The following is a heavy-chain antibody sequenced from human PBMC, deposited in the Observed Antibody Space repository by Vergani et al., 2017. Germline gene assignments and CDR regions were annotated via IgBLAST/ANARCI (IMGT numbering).Heavy chain of an antibody. CDR3: ARMDYYDSSGYVPCGH. D-gene: IGHD3-22*01. CDR2: INPNSGNT. CDR1: GYTFTGYY. V-gene: IGHV1-8*02. J-gene: IGHJ1*01. Sequence: QVQLVQSGAEVKKPGASVKVSCKASGYTFTGYYMHWVRQAPGQGLEWMGRINPNSGNTGYAQKFQGRVTMTRNTSISTAYMELSSLRSEDTAVYYCARMDYYDSSGYVPCGHWGQGTLVTVSS.